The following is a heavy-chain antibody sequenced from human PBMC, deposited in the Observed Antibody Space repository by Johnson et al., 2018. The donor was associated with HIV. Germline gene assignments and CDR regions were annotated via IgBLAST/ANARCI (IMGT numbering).Heavy chain of an antibody. D-gene: IGHD5-24*01. J-gene: IGHJ3*01. CDR1: GFTVSSNY. Sequence: MQLVESGGGLVQPGGSLRLSCAASGFTVSSNYMTWVRQGPGKGLEWVSVLNSGGGTYFVDSVTGRFTISRDNAKNTLYLQMHSLRAEDTAVYFCARGCRDGYTCDAFDVWGRGTRVTVSS. CDR2: LNSGGGT. V-gene: IGHV3-66*01. CDR3: ARGCRDGYTCDAFDV.